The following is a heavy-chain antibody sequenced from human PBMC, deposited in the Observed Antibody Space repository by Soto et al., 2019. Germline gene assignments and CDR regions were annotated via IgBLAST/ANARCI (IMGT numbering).Heavy chain of an antibody. CDR1: GFTFSDYG. Sequence: EVQLWESGGGLVQPGGSLRLSCVGSGFTFSDYGMSWVRQAPGKGLEWVAGITAFGGGTYNADSVEGRFTISRDNSKRTVYLKVNSLRPEDTAIYYCGKGHSTTFGVYHYFGMDVWGHGTTVTVSS. J-gene: IGHJ6*02. CDR3: GKGHSTTFGVYHYFGMDV. D-gene: IGHD2-2*01. V-gene: IGHV3-23*01. CDR2: ITAFGGGT.